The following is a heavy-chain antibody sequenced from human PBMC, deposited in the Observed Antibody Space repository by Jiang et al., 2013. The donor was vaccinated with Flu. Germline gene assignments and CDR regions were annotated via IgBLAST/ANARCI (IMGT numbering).Heavy chain of an antibody. V-gene: IGHV4-59*02. CDR2: VYYTGST. CDR1: GGSVSSNY. CDR3: ASAGGSSWYFDY. D-gene: IGHD6-13*01. J-gene: IGHJ4*02. Sequence: LLKPSETLSLTCNVSGGSVSSNYWGWIRQPPGKGLEWIGYVYYTGSTNYNPPLKSRVTISRDTSKNQFSLRLSSVTAADTAVYYCASAGGSSWYFDYWGQGTLVTVSS.